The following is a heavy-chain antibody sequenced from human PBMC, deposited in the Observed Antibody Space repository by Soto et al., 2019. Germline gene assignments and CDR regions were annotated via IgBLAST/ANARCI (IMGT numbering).Heavy chain of an antibody. CDR2: TYHSGSA. Sequence: QVQLQKSGPGLVKPSETLSLTCTVSGGAVSGSYWSWIRQPPGKGLEWIGYTYHSGSAKYNPSLKSRITMSVDTSKNQFSLNLSSVTAADTAVYYCARDQSGTQYFDLWGRGTLVIVSS. J-gene: IGHJ2*01. CDR3: ARDQSGTQYFDL. D-gene: IGHD1-7*01. V-gene: IGHV4-59*02. CDR1: GGAVSGSY.